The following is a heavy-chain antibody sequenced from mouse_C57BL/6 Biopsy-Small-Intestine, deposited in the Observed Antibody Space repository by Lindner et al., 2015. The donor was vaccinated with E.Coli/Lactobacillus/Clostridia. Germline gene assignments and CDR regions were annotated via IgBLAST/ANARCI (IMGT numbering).Heavy chain of an antibody. J-gene: IGHJ4*01. D-gene: IGHD1-3*01. CDR1: GYMFTNDF. CDR2: INPSGDHT. Sequence: SVKVSCKASGYMFTNDFIHWVRQAPGQGLEWMGIINPSGDHTIFAQKFQGRVTLTRDTSTSTGYMELSSLISEDTAVYYCAKDLHSGYGSSDYWGQGTLVTVSS. V-gene: IGHV1-59*01. CDR3: AKDLHSGYGSSDY.